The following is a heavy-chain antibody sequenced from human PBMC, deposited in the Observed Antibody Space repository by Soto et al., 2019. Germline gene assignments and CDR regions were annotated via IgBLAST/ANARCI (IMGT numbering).Heavy chain of an antibody. J-gene: IGHJ6*01. Sequence: PGGSLRLSCIWSGCAFRDYEMNWVRHSPGKGLEWVAYISSGAFTIYYADSVRGRFTVSRDNAKNSLYLQMNSLRDEDAAVYYCARTSSIEPVNYYGMDVWGQGTTVIVSS. D-gene: IGHD2-15*01. V-gene: IGHV3-48*03. CDR1: GCAFRDYE. CDR2: ISSGAFTI. CDR3: ARTSSIEPVNYYGMDV.